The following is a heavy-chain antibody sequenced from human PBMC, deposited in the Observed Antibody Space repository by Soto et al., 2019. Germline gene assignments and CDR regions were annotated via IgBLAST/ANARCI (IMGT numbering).Heavy chain of an antibody. D-gene: IGHD2-2*01. CDR3: ARARYCSSTSCYLYYGMDV. CDR1: GGTFSSYA. CDR2: IIPIFGTA. J-gene: IGHJ6*02. Sequence: SVKVSCKASGGTFSSYAISWVRQAPGQGLEWMGGIIPIFGTANYAQKFQGRVTITADKSTSTAYMELSSLRSEDTAVYYCARARYCSSTSCYLYYGMDVWGQGTTVTV. V-gene: IGHV1-69*06.